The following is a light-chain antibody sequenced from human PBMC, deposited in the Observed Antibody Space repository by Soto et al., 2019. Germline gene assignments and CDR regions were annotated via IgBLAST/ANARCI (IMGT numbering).Light chain of an antibody. Sequence: EFVLTQSPGTLSFSPGERATLSCRASQSVSSSYLAWYQQKPGQAPRLLIYGASSRATGIPDRFSGSGSGTDFTLTISRLEPEDFAVYYCQQYGSSPSWTFGQGTKVDIK. V-gene: IGKV3-20*01. CDR2: GAS. CDR1: QSVSSSY. J-gene: IGKJ1*01. CDR3: QQYGSSPSWT.